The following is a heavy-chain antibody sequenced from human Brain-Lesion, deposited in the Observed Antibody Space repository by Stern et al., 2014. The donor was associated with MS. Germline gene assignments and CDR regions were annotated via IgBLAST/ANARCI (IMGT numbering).Heavy chain of an antibody. D-gene: IGHD3-10*01. CDR3: ARGYYGSGRPQKGMDV. V-gene: IGHV1-2*02. Sequence: VQLVHSGAEVKKPGASVKVSCKASGYTFTGYYMYWVRQAHGQGLAWMGWSNPNSGGTHYAQKFQGRVTMTRDTSITTAYMELSRLRSDDTAVYYCARGYYGSGRPQKGMDVWGQGTTVTVSS. CDR2: SNPNSGGT. J-gene: IGHJ6*02. CDR1: GYTFTGYY.